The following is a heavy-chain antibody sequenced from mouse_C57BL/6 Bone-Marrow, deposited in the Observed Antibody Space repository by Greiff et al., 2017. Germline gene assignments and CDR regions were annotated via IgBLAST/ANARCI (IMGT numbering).Heavy chain of an antibody. CDR1: GFTFSSYA. V-gene: IGHV5-9-1*02. J-gene: IGHJ4*01. CDR2: LSSGGDYI. CDR3: TREGFSMDY. Sequence: EVKVVESGEGLVKPGGSLKLSCAASGFTFSSYAMSWFRQTPEKRLEWVAYLSSGGDYIYYAATVKGRFTISRDNARNTLYLQMSSLKSEDTAMYYCTREGFSMDYWGQGTSVTVSS.